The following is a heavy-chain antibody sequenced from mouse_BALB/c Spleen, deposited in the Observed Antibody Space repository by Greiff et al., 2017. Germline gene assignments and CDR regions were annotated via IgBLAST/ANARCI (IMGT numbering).Heavy chain of an antibody. CDR1: GYTFTSYT. Sequence: VQRVESGAELARPGASVKMSCKASGYTFTSYTMHWVKQRPGQGLEWIGYINPSSGYTNYNQKFKDKATLTADKSSSTAYMQLSSLTSEDSAVYYCARFNFYYAMDYWGQGTSVTVSS. CDR2: INPSSGYT. D-gene: IGHD1-3*01. V-gene: IGHV1-4*01. CDR3: ARFNFYYAMDY. J-gene: IGHJ4*01.